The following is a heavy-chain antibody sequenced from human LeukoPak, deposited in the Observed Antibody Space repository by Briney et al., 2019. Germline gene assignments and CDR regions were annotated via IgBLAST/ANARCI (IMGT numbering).Heavy chain of an antibody. D-gene: IGHD3-22*01. CDR1: GFTFSNYW. CDR2: IQKDGSEK. Sequence: GGSLRLSCVASGFTFSNYWMSWVRQAPGKGLEWVANIQKDGSEKHYVASVEGRFTISRDNAENSLFLQLNSLRVDDTAVYYCVRLWDSSGFFGYWGQGALVTVSS. J-gene: IGHJ4*02. CDR3: VRLWDSSGFFGY. V-gene: IGHV3-7*01.